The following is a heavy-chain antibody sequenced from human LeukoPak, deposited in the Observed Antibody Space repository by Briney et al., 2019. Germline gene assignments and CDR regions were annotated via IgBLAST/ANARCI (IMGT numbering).Heavy chain of an antibody. Sequence: GESLKISCKGSGYRFSSYWIAWVRQLPGKGLGWMGIIHPGNSETTYNPSFQGQVTMSADKSISTAYLQWSSLEASDTAMYYCARRLSSIAAAAANDYWGQGTLVTVSS. V-gene: IGHV5-51*01. J-gene: IGHJ4*02. CDR3: ARRLSSIAAAAANDY. CDR2: IHPGNSET. D-gene: IGHD6-13*01. CDR1: GYRFSSYW.